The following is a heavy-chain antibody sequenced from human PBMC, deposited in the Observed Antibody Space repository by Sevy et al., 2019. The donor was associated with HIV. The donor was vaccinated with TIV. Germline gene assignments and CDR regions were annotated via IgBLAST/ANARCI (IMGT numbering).Heavy chain of an antibody. CDR3: ARVAGDGDYFDY. D-gene: IGHD2-21*02. CDR1: GGSISSGGYS. CDR2: IYHSGST. J-gene: IGHJ4*02. Sequence: SETPSLTCAVSGGSISSGGYSWSWIRQPPGKGLEWIGYIYHSGSTYYNPSLKSRVTISVDRSKNQFSLKLSSVTAADTAVYYCARVAGDGDYFDYWGQGTLVTVSS. V-gene: IGHV4-30-2*01.